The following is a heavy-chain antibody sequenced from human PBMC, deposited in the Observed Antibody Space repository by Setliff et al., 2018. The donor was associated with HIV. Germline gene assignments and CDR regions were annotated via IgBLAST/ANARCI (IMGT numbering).Heavy chain of an antibody. V-gene: IGHV1-18*01. Sequence: ASVKVSCKASGYTFTDYGISWVRQAPGQGLEWMGWISAYNGNTKYAQQFQGRVTMTTHTSTNTAYMELRSLRSDDTAVYYCGSVEMATISAFDIWGQGTMVTVSS. J-gene: IGHJ3*02. D-gene: IGHD5-12*01. CDR3: GSVEMATISAFDI. CDR2: ISAYNGNT. CDR1: GYTFTDYG.